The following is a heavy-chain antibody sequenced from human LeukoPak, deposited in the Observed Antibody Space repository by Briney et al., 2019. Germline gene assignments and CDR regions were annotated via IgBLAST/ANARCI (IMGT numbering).Heavy chain of an antibody. Sequence: PGGSLRLSCAASRFTFSSYTMNWVRQAPGKGLEWVSSISSSSTYIYYADSVKGRFTISRDNAKNSLYLQMNSLRAEDTAVYYCARDAYKWFGESNWFDPWGQGTLVTVSS. V-gene: IGHV3-21*01. J-gene: IGHJ5*02. CDR3: ARDAYKWFGESNWFDP. D-gene: IGHD3-10*01. CDR2: ISSSSTYI. CDR1: RFTFSSYT.